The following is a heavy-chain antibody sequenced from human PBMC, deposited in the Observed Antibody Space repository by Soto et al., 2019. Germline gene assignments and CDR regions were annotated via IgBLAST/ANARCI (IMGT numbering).Heavy chain of an antibody. J-gene: IGHJ4*02. CDR2: IYYSGST. D-gene: IGHD6-19*01. V-gene: IGHV4-59*08. CDR3: ARLGLAGIDY. CDR1: GVSISSYY. Sequence: SETLSLTWTVAGVSISSYYGSWLRQPPGKGLEWIGYIYYSGSTNYNPSLKSRVTISVDTSKNQFSLKLSSVTAADTAVYYCARLGLAGIDYWGQGTLVTVSS.